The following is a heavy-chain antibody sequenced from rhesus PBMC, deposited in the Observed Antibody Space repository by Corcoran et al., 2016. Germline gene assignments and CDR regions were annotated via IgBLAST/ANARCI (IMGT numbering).Heavy chain of an antibody. CDR1: GGSISSGYD. CDR2: NYGSSGST. J-gene: IGHJ6*01. D-gene: IGHD6-25*01. Sequence: QVQLQESGPGVVKPSETLSLTCAVSGGSISSGYDWSWIRQPPGKGLEWIGYNYGSSGSTNYNPSLKNRVTISKDASKNQFSLKLSSVTAADTAVYYCAREGIAAAGTGYYGLDSWGQGVVVTVSS. V-gene: IGHV4-76*01. CDR3: AREGIAAAGTGYYGLDS.